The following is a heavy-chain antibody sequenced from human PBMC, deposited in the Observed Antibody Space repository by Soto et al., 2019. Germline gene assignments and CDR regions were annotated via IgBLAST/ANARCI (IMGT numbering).Heavy chain of an antibody. CDR3: ARGNYDFRSGSYYYYYMDV. Sequence: QVQLMQSGAEVKKPGASVKVSCKASGYTFTSYGISWVRQAPGQGLEWMGWISPYNGNTNSAQKLQGRVTMTTDTPTSTAYMELRSLRSDDTAVYYCARGNYDFRSGSYYYYYMDVWGKGTTVTVSS. V-gene: IGHV1-18*01. CDR1: GYTFTSYG. D-gene: IGHD3-3*01. J-gene: IGHJ6*03. CDR2: ISPYNGNT.